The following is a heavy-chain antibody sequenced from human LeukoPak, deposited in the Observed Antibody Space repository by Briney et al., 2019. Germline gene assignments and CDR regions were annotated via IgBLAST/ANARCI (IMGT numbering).Heavy chain of an antibody. J-gene: IGHJ4*02. CDR2: IKQDGSEK. V-gene: IGHV3-7*01. CDR1: GFIFSSYW. D-gene: IGHD4-17*01. Sequence: GGSLRLSCAASGFIFSSYWMSWVRQAPGKGLEWVANIKQDGSEKYYVDSVKGRFSISGDNAKNSLYLQMNGLRAEDTAVYYCAREEYGDHLWWWGQGTPVTVSS. CDR3: AREEYGDHLWW.